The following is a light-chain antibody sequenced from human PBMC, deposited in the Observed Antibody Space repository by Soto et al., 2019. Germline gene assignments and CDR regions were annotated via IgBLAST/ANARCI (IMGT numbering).Light chain of an antibody. J-gene: IGLJ2*01. CDR3: SSYAGSNFFVV. V-gene: IGLV2-8*01. Sequence: QSALTQPPSASGSPGQSVTISCTATSSDVGGYNYVSWYQHHPGKAPKLMIYEVSKRPSGVPDRFSGSKSGNTASLTVSGVQAEDEADYYCSSYAGSNFFVVFGGGTKVTVL. CDR2: EVS. CDR1: SSDVGGYNY.